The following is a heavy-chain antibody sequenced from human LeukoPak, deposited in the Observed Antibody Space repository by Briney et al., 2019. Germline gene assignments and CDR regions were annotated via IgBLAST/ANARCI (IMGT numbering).Heavy chain of an antibody. CDR1: GGSISSGDYY. Sequence: PSETLSLTCTVSGGSISSGDYYWSWIRQPPGKGLEWIGYIYYSGSTYYNPSLKSRVTISVDTSKNQFSLKLSSVTAADTAVYYCAREWRGSGWPDAFDIWGQGTMVTVSS. CDR2: IYYSGST. D-gene: IGHD6-19*01. CDR3: AREWRGSGWPDAFDI. J-gene: IGHJ3*02. V-gene: IGHV4-30-4*01.